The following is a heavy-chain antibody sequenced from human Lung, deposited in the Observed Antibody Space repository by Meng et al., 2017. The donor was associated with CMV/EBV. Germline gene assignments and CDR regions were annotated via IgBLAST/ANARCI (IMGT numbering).Heavy chain of an antibody. Sequence: GESLKISCAASGFTFSSYAMHWVRQAPGKGLEWVAVISYDGSNKYYADSVKGRFTISRDNSKNTLYLQMNSLRAEDTAVYYCAREGSYQLPAPRWFDPWGQGXLVTVSS. V-gene: IGHV3-30-3*01. CDR1: GFTFSSYA. D-gene: IGHD2-2*01. CDR2: ISYDGSNK. J-gene: IGHJ5*02. CDR3: AREGSYQLPAPRWFDP.